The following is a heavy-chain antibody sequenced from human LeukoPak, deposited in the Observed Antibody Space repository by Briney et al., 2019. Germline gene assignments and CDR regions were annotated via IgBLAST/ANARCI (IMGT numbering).Heavy chain of an antibody. V-gene: IGHV3-64*01. CDR1: GFTFNTHA. CDR3: ARADSSGYYYA. J-gene: IGHJ5*02. D-gene: IGHD3-22*01. CDR2: ITSNGGTT. Sequence: GGSLRLSCAASGFTFNTHAMHWVRQAPGKGLEYVSAITSNGGTTYYANSVKGRFTISRDNSKNTLYLQMGSLRAEDMAVYYCARADSSGYYYAWGQGTLVTVSS.